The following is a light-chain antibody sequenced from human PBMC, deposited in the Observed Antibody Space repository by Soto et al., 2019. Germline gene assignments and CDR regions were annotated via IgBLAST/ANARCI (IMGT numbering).Light chain of an antibody. J-gene: IGKJ1*01. CDR2: SAS. CDR1: QGIGNA. CDR3: QQSYSTPQT. Sequence: DIQMTQSPSSLSASVGDRVTITCRPSQGIGNALAWYQQKPGTVPKLLIHSASTLQSGVPSRFSGSGSGTDFTLTISSLQPEDFATYYCQQSYSTPQTFGQGTKVDI. V-gene: IGKV1-27*01.